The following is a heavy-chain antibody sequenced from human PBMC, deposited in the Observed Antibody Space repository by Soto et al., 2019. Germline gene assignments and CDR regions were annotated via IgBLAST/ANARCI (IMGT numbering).Heavy chain of an antibody. V-gene: IGHV4-59*01. Sequence: QVQLQESGPGLVKPSETLSLTCIVSGDSISPYYWTWIRQPPGKGLEWIGHIYYSGSPNYNPSLKSRVTISVDASKSQFSLKLSSVTAADTAVYYCARDVSPPYWGQGMLVTVSS. J-gene: IGHJ4*02. CDR1: GDSISPYY. CDR3: ARDVSPPY. CDR2: IYYSGSP.